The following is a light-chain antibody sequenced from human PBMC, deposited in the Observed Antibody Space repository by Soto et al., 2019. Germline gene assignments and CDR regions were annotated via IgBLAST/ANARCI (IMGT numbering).Light chain of an antibody. V-gene: IGLV2-14*03. CDR1: SSDVGGYNY. J-gene: IGLJ1*01. Sequence: QSALTQPASVSGSPGQSITISCTGTSSDVGGYNYVSWYQHHPGKAPKLMIFDVSNRPSGVSNRFSGCKSGNSASLTISGLQPEDEADYYCSSYTTSNTRQIVFGTGTKLTVL. CDR3: SSYTTSNTRQIV. CDR2: DVS.